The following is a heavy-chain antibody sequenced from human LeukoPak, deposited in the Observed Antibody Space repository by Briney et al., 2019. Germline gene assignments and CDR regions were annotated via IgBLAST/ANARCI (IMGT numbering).Heavy chain of an antibody. CDR3: ARGRAAGTFWLDY. J-gene: IGHJ4*02. Sequence: GSVKVSCKASGYTFSSYGIGWVRQAPGQGLEWMGWISGNNGNTNYAQKVQGRVTMTTDTSASTAYMELRSLRSDDTAVYYCARGRAAGTFWLDYWGQGTLVTVSS. CDR2: ISGNNGNT. D-gene: IGHD6-13*01. V-gene: IGHV1-18*01. CDR1: GYTFSSYG.